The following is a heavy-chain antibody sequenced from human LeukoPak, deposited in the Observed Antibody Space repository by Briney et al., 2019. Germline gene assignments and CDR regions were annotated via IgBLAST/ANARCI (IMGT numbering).Heavy chain of an antibody. V-gene: IGHV1-8*03. Sequence: ASVKVSCKASGYTFTSYDINWVRQATGQGLEWMGWMNPNSGNTGYAQKFQGRVTITRNTSISTAYMELSSLRSEDTAVYYCARARSXSNXVGYYYYYMDVWGKGTTVTVSS. CDR3: ARARSXSNXVGYYYYYMDV. D-gene: IGHD4-11*01. J-gene: IGHJ6*03. CDR1: GYTFTSYD. CDR2: MNPNSGNT.